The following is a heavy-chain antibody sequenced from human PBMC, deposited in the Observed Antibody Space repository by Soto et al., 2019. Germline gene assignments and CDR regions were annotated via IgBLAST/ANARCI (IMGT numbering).Heavy chain of an antibody. CDR2: IIPIFGTA. CDR3: ASHYCSGGSCYPGYYYGMDV. D-gene: IGHD2-15*01. J-gene: IGHJ6*02. Sequence: QVQLVQSGAEVKKPGSSVKVSCKASGCTFSSYAISWVRQAPGQGLEWMGGIIPIFGTANYAQKFQGSVTITADKYTSTAYMELSSLRSEDTAVYYCASHYCSGGSCYPGYYYGMDVWGQGTTVTVSS. V-gene: IGHV1-69*06. CDR1: GCTFSSYA.